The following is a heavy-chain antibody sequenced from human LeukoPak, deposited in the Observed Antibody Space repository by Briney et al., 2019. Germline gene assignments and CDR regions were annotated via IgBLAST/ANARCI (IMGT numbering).Heavy chain of an antibody. V-gene: IGHV1-69*13. J-gene: IGHJ4*02. CDR3: ASTIDTAMPRYEY. D-gene: IGHD5-18*01. CDR1: GGTFSSYA. CDR2: IIPIFGTA. Sequence: SVKVSCKASGGTFSSYAISWVRQAPGQGLEWMGGIIPIFGTANYAQKFQGRVTITADESTSTAYMELSSLRSEDTAVYYCASTIDTAMPRYEYWGQGTLVTVSS.